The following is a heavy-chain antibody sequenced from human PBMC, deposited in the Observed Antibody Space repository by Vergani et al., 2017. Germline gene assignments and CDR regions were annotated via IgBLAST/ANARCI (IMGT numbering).Heavy chain of an antibody. CDR1: GFTFSSYG. J-gene: IGHJ4*02. CDR2: IRYDGSNK. V-gene: IGHV3-30*02. CDR3: AKVVHYYGSGSYSVG. Sequence: QVQLVESGGGVVQPGGSLRLSCAASGFTFSSYGMHWVRQAPGKGLEWVTFIRYDGSNKYYADSVKGRFTISRDNSKNTLYLQMNSLRAEDTAVYYCAKVVHYYGSGSYSVGWGQGTLVTVSS. D-gene: IGHD3-10*01.